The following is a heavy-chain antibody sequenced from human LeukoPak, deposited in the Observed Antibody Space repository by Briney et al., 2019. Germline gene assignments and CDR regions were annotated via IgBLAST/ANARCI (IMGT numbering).Heavy chain of an antibody. CDR1: GFTFSSYG. V-gene: IGHV3-33*01. CDR2: TWSDGSNK. J-gene: IGHJ6*02. Sequence: GRSLRLSCAASGFTFSSYGMHWVRQAPGKGLEWVASTWSDGSNKYYADSVKGRFAISRDNSKNTLYLQMNSLRAEDTAAYYCARGGKSAFYYGKDVWGQGTTVTVSS. D-gene: IGHD5-12*01. CDR3: ARGGKSAFYYGKDV.